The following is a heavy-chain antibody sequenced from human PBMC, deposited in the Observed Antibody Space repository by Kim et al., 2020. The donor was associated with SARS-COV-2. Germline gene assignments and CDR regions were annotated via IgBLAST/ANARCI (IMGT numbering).Heavy chain of an antibody. V-gene: IGHV1-2*02. CDR3: ASYLPCSSTSCYTGEMVGAYYMDV. J-gene: IGHJ6*03. Sequence: ASVKVSCKASGYTFTGYYMHWVRQAPGQGLEWMGWINPNSGGTNYAQKFQGRVTMTRDTSISTAYMELSRLRSDDTAVYYCASYLPCSSTSCYTGEMVGAYYMDVWGKGTTVTVSS. CDR1: GYTFTGYY. CDR2: INPNSGGT. D-gene: IGHD2-2*02.